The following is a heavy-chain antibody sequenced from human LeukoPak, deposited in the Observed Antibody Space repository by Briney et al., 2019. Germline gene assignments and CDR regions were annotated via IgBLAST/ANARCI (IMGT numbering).Heavy chain of an antibody. CDR2: ISGSGGST. Sequence: GGSLRLSCAASGFTFSSYAMSWVRQAPGKGLEWVSAISGSGGSTYYADSVKGRFTISRDNSKNTLYLQMNSLRAEDTAVYYCAKCITMVRGSPLDYWGQGTLVTVSS. J-gene: IGHJ4*02. D-gene: IGHD3-10*01. V-gene: IGHV3-23*01. CDR3: AKCITMVRGSPLDY. CDR1: GFTFSSYA.